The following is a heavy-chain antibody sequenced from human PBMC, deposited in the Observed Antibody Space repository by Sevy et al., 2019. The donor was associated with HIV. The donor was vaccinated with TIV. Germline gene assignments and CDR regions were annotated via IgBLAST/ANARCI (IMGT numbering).Heavy chain of an antibody. D-gene: IGHD3-10*01. CDR1: GFTFSSYW. V-gene: IGHV3-7*01. CDR3: ARDRVTMVRGNWFDP. CDR2: IKQDGSEK. J-gene: IGHJ5*02. Sequence: GGSLRLSCAASGFTFSSYWMSWVRQAPGKGLEWVVNIKQDGSEKYYVDSVKGRFTISRDNAKNSLYLQMNSLRAEDTAVYYCARDRVTMVRGNWFDPWGQGTLVTVSS.